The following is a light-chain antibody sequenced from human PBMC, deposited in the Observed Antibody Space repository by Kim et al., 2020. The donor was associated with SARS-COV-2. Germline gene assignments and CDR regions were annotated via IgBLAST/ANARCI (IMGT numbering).Light chain of an antibody. V-gene: IGKV3-20*01. Sequence: NRSLSPGEGATLSCRASQNLDSKYIAWYQQRPGQTPRLLLYSSSNRATGVPDRFSGSGSGTDFTLTISRLEPEDFAVYYCQQYGGLFGGGTKLEI. CDR3: QQYGGL. J-gene: IGKJ4*01. CDR2: SSS. CDR1: QNLDSKY.